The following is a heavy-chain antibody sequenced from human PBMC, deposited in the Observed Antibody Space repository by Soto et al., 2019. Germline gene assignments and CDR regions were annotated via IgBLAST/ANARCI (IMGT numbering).Heavy chain of an antibody. CDR3: AGESHDILTGPPWVWYFDL. V-gene: IGHV4-34*01. CDR1: GGSFSGYY. Sequence: QVQLQQWGAGPLTPLETLSLTCGVSGGSFSGYYWAWIRQSPGKGLEWIGEINDRGSINYNPSLKSRVSTSVDASKKHYSLNLRSVTAADTAVYYCAGESHDILTGPPWVWYFDLWGRGTLVTVSS. D-gene: IGHD3-9*01. CDR2: INDRGSI. J-gene: IGHJ2*01.